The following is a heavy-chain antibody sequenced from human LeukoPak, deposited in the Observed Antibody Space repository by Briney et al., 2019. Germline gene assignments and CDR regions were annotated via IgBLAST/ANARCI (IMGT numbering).Heavy chain of an antibody. V-gene: IGHV3-21*01. D-gene: IGHD2-15*01. CDR1: GFSFSSHG. CDR2: ISSGSHHI. J-gene: IGHJ2*01. Sequence: PGGSLRLSCAVSGFSFSSHGMSWVRQAPGRGLEWVSSISSGSHHIYYADSVKGRFTISRDNAKNSLYLQMSDLRAEDTAVYYCAKIGVVANRYFDFWGRGTLVTVSS. CDR3: AKIGVVANRYFDF.